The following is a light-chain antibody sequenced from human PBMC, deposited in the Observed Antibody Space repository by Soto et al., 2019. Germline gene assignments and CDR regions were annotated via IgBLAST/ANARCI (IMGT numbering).Light chain of an antibody. CDR2: EVS. Sequence: QSVLTQPPSASGSPGQSVTISCTGTRSDVGGYNYVSWYQQHPGKAPKLMIYEVSKRPSGVPDRVSGSKSGNTASLTGSGLQAEDEADYYGSSYAGSDTYVFGTGTKLTV. CDR1: RSDVGGYNY. J-gene: IGLJ1*01. V-gene: IGLV2-8*01. CDR3: SSYAGSDTYV.